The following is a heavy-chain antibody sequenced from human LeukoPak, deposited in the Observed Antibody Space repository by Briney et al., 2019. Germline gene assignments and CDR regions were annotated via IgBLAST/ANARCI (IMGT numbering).Heavy chain of an antibody. Sequence: PGRSLRLSCAASGFTFDDYAMHWVRQAPGKGLEWVSGISWNSGSIGYADSVKGRFTISRDNAKNSLYLQMNSLRAEDMALYYCAKDIAQMGDAFDIWGQGTMVTVSS. CDR2: ISWNSGSI. J-gene: IGHJ3*02. CDR1: GFTFDDYA. V-gene: IGHV3-9*03. D-gene: IGHD5-24*01. CDR3: AKDIAQMGDAFDI.